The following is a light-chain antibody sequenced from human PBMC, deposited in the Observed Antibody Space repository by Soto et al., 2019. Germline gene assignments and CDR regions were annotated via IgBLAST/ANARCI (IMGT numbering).Light chain of an antibody. CDR2: GAS. Sequence: EIVVTQSLATLSVCPWNIATLSCRASKSVNSDLAWYQQKPGKAPRPLIDGASARATGTPTWFGGSGAGTEFTLTISSLQSEDFAVYFCQQYNNWPPYTFGQGTKVDIK. CDR3: QQYNNWPPYT. J-gene: IGKJ2*01. V-gene: IGKV3-15*01. CDR1: KSVNSD.